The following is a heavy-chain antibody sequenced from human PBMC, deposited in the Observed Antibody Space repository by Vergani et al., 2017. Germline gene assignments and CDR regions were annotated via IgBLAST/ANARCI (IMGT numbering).Heavy chain of an antibody. Sequence: QVQLQESGPGLVKPSETLSLTCTVPGGPISSYYWSWIRQPPGKGLEWIGEINYSGSTNYNPSLKSRVTISVDTSKNQFSLKLSSVTAADTPVYYCARDLAYSSSFWFDPWGEGSLVTVSS. CDR1: GGPISSYY. V-gene: IGHV4-59*12. CDR3: ARDLAYSSSFWFDP. J-gene: IGHJ5*02. D-gene: IGHD6-13*01. CDR2: INYSGST.